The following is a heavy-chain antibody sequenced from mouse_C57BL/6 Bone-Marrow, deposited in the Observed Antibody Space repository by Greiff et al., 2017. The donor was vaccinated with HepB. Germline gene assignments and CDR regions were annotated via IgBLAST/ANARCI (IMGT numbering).Heavy chain of an antibody. CDR2: IDPSDSYT. Sequence: QVQLQQPGAELVKPGASVKLSCKASGYTFTSYWMQWVKQRPGQGLEWIGEIDPSDSYTNYNQKFKGKATLTVDTSSSTAYMQLSSLTSEDSAVYYCAREVYYGSSYGFAYWAKGLWSLSLQ. V-gene: IGHV1-50*01. CDR3: AREVYYGSSYGFAY. D-gene: IGHD1-1*01. CDR1: GYTFTSYW. J-gene: IGHJ3*01.